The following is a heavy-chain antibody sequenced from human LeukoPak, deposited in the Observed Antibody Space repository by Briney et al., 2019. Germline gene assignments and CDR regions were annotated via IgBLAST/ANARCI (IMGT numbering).Heavy chain of an antibody. J-gene: IGHJ4*02. CDR2: ISLDGKNE. D-gene: IGHD6-19*01. CDR1: GLSFTTKA. Sequence: GGSLRLSCVASGLSFTTKAMHWVRQAPGEGLAWMSYISLDGKNESYADSVRGRFTISRDNSRNTVYLQMNSLRPEDTAVYYCAAHLGSGWHLDYWGQGIRVTVSP. V-gene: IGHV3-30*04. CDR3: AAHLGSGWHLDY.